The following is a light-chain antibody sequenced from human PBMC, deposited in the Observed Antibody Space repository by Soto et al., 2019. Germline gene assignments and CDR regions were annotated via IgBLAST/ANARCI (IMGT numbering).Light chain of an antibody. CDR2: DVS. J-gene: IGLJ1*01. Sequence: QSVLTQPVSVSGSPGQSIAISCTGTSSDVGAFNYVSWYQQHPGKAPKFMIFDVSSRPSGVSDRFSGSKSGNTASLTISGLQTEDEADYYCASYTTSSTYVFGTGTKVTVL. CDR3: ASYTTSSTYV. V-gene: IGLV2-14*03. CDR1: SSDVGAFNY.